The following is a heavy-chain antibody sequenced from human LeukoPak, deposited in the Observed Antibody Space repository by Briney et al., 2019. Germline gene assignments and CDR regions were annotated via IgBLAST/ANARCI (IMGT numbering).Heavy chain of an antibody. CDR1: GFTFSSYW. Sequence: GGSLRLSCAASGFTFSSYWMGWVRQAPGKGLEWVSSISSSSSYIYNADSVKGRFTISRDNAKNSLSLQMNSLRAEDTAVYYCAREGDGYNSPIDYWGQGTLVTVSS. V-gene: IGHV3-21*01. CDR3: AREGDGYNSPIDY. D-gene: IGHD5-24*01. CDR2: ISSSSSYI. J-gene: IGHJ4*02.